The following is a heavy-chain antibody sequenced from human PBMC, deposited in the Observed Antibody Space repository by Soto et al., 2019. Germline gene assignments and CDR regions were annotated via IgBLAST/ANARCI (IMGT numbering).Heavy chain of an antibody. CDR3: ARDPDYGDYGTSPADDY. CDR1: GYTFTSYA. Sequence: QVQLVQSGAEEKKPGASVKVSCKASGYTFTSYAMHWVRQAPGQRLEWMGWINAGNGNTKYSQKFQGRVTITRDTSANTAYMEPSSLRSEDTAVYYCARDPDYGDYGTSPADDYWGQGTLVTVSS. V-gene: IGHV1-3*05. J-gene: IGHJ4*02. CDR2: INAGNGNT. D-gene: IGHD4-17*01.